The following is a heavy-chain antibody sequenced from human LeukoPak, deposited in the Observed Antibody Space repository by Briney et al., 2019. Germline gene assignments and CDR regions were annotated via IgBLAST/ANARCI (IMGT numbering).Heavy chain of an antibody. V-gene: IGHV3-30-3*01. J-gene: IGHJ4*02. Sequence: GGSLRLSCTVSGFTFREYIMHWVRQAPAKGLEWVASISPDGNEMYHADSVKGRFTISRDNSKNTLYLQMNSLRAEDTAMYSCAREGAGAFDYWGQGTLVTVSS. CDR2: ISPDGNEM. CDR1: GFTFREYI. CDR3: AREGAGAFDY. D-gene: IGHD1-26*01.